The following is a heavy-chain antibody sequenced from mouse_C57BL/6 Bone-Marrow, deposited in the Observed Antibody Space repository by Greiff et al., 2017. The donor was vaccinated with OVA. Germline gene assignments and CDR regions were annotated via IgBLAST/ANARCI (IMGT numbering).Heavy chain of an antibody. CDR2: IRSKSNNYAT. D-gene: IGHD1-1*01. Sequence: EVQLVESGGGLVQPKGSLKLSCAASGFSFNTYAMNWVRQAPGKGLEWVARIRSKSNNYATYYADSVKDRFTISRDDSESMLYLQMNNEKTEDKAMDYCVSQLRRFAYWGQGTLVTVSA. J-gene: IGHJ3*01. CDR3: VSQLRRFAY. CDR1: GFSFNTYA. V-gene: IGHV10-1*01.